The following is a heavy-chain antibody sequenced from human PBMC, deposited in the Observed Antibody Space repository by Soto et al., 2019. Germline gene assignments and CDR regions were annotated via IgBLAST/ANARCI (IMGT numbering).Heavy chain of an antibody. CDR2: IYYSGST. CDR1: GGSISSYY. Sequence: SETLSLTCTVSGGSISSYYWSWIRQPPGKGLEWIGYIYYSGSTNYNPSLKSRVTISVDTSKNQFSLKLSSVTAADTAVYYCARSSQWLAYYFDYWGQGTLVTVSS. D-gene: IGHD6-19*01. V-gene: IGHV4-59*08. CDR3: ARSSQWLAYYFDY. J-gene: IGHJ4*02.